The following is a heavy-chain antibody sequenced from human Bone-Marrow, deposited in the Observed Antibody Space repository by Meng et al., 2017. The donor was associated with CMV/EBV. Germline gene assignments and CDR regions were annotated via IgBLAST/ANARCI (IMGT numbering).Heavy chain of an antibody. V-gene: IGHV4-61*01. D-gene: IGHD2/OR15-2a*01. CDR1: GGSFSSSTYY. Sequence: SETLSLTCTVSGGSFSSSTYYWGWIRQPPGKGLEWIAYIYYSGSTNYSPSLKSRVTISVDTSKNLFSLKLSSVTAADTAVYYCARASGYYINAFDLWGQGIMVTVSS. CDR3: ARASGYYINAFDL. CDR2: IYYSGST. J-gene: IGHJ3*01.